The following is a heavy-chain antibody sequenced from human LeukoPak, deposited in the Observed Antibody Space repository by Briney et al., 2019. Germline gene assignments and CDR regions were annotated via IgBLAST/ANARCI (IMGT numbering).Heavy chain of an antibody. J-gene: IGHJ1*01. CDR3: AKVSSSGSYHEYFQH. Sequence: GGSLSLSCAASGFTFSSYGMHWVRGARGRGRVGVVVISYDGSNKYYADSVKGRFPISRDNSKNTLYLQMNSLRAEDTAVYYCAKVSSSGSYHEYFQHWGQGTLVAVSS. D-gene: IGHD1-26*01. V-gene: IGHV3-30*18. CDR2: ISYDGSNK. CDR1: GFTFSSYG.